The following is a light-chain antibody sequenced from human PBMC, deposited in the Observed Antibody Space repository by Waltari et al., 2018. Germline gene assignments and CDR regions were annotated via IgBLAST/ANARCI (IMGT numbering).Light chain of an antibody. CDR3: QQTNSFPRT. CDR1: QGIDNW. J-gene: IGKJ1*01. V-gene: IGKV1-12*01. Sequence: EIQMTQSPSFVSASVGDRVTITCRASQGIDNWLAWYQQKPGKAPKFVIYSASSLQSGVPSRFVGSGSGTDFILTISRLQPEDFATYYCQQTNSFPRTFGQGTKVAIK. CDR2: SAS.